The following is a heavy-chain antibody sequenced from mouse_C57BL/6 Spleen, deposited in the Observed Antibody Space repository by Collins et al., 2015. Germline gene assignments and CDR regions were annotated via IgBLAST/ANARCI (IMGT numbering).Heavy chain of an antibody. CDR3: ARRVLRFYAMDY. D-gene: IGHD1-1*01. V-gene: IGHV1-19*01. J-gene: IGHJ4*01. CDR2: VNPYNGGT. CDR1: GYTFTDYY. Sequence: EVQLQQSGPELVKPGASVKMSCKASGYTFTDYYMDWVKQSHGESFEWIGRVNPYNGGTSYNQKFKGKATLTVDKSSSTAYMELNSLTSEDSAVYYCARRVLRFYAMDYWGQGTSVTVSS.